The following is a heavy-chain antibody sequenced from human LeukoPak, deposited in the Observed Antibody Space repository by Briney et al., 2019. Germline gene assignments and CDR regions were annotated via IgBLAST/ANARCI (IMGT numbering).Heavy chain of an antibody. V-gene: IGHV3-30*02. Sequence: GGALRLSCGAAGFTFSSYGIHWVRQAPGKGAEGVAFIRYDGSNKYYADSVKGRFTISRDNSKNTLYLQMNSLRAEDTAVYYCASGRATVTTLFDYWGQGTLVTVSS. CDR1: GFTFSSYG. J-gene: IGHJ4*02. CDR3: ASGRATVTTLFDY. D-gene: IGHD4-17*01. CDR2: IRYDGSNK.